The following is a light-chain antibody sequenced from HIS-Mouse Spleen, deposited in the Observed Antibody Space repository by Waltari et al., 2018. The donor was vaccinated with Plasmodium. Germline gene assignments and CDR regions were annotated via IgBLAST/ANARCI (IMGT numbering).Light chain of an antibody. V-gene: IGLV2-23*03. Sequence: QSALTQPASVSGSPGQSITISCTGTSSDVGSYNLVSWYQQHPGKAPKLMIYEGSKRPPGVTNRFSGSKSGHTASLTISGLQAEDEADYYCCSYAGSSTFVVFGGGTKLTVL. CDR2: EGS. J-gene: IGLJ2*01. CDR3: CSYAGSSTFVV. CDR1: SSDVGSYNL.